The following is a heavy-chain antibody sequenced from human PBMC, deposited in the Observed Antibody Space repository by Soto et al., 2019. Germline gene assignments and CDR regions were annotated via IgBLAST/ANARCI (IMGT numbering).Heavy chain of an antibody. D-gene: IGHD3-22*01. V-gene: IGHV3-30*18. Sequence: PGGSLRLSCAASGFTFSSYGMHWVRQAPGKXLEWVAFISYDGNNKYCADSVKGRFTISRDNSKNTLYLQMNSLRAEDAGIYYCAKKDSAYFDSTGYSEGMDVWGPGTTVTVSS. CDR1: GFTFSSYG. CDR3: AKKDSAYFDSTGYSEGMDV. J-gene: IGHJ6*02. CDR2: ISYDGNNK.